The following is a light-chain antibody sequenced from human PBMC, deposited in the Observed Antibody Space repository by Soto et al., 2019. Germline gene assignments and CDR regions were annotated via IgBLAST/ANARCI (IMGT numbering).Light chain of an antibody. J-gene: IGLJ1*01. Sequence: QSALAQAASVSGSPGQSITISCTGTSSDIGFYDHVSWYQQHPDTGCKLILYGVTNRPSGVSTRFSGSKSGYTASLTIAGVQAEYEAEYYCCSQTYTTDYVFGSGTKVTVL. CDR1: SSDIGFYDH. CDR2: GVT. CDR3: CSQTYTTDYV. V-gene: IGLV2-14*03.